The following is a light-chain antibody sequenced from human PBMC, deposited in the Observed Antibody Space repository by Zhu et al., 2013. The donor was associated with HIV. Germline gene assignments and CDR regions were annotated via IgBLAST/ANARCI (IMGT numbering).Light chain of an antibody. Sequence: IMTQSPATLSVSPGNRATLSCRASQSVRSNLAWYHQRPGQTPRLLIYGASTRATGVPSRFRGSGSGTDFTLTITSLQSEDFGVYYCQQYDNWPPLTFGGGT. CDR1: QSVRSN. CDR3: QQYDNWPPLT. CDR2: GAS. J-gene: IGKJ4*01. V-gene: IGKV3-15*01.